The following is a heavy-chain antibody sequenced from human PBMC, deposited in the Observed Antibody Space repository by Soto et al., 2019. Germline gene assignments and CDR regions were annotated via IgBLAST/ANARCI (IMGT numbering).Heavy chain of an antibody. D-gene: IGHD3-3*01. J-gene: IGHJ6*02. V-gene: IGHV4-30-2*01. CDR1: GGSISTSDYS. CDR3: AREMTIFGAAPGGGVDV. CDR2: IYQSGRS. Sequence: QLQLQESGSGLVRPLQTLSLTCAVSGGSISTSDYSWSWIRQAPGRGLEWIGSIYQSGRSYYIPSLKSRATMSRYKSKNQFSLKITSAVAADTARYYRAREMTIFGAAPGGGVDVWGQGTTVTVSS.